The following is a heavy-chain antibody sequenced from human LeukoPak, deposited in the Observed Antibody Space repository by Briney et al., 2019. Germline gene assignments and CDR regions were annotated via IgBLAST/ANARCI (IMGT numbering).Heavy chain of an antibody. CDR2: IYRFGNT. Sequence: PSETLSLTCTVSGDSISSDYWSWIRQPPGKGLEWIGYIYRFGNTDYNPSLMRRVTISLDTSKKQLSLNLTSVTAADTAVYYCAGRGQRYFRDWGQGTVVMVSS. J-gene: IGHJ1*01. CDR3: AGRGQRYFRD. CDR1: GDSISSDY. V-gene: IGHV4-4*08.